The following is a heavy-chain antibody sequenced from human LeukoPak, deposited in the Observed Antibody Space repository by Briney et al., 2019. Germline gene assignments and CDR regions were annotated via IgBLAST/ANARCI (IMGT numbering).Heavy chain of an antibody. V-gene: IGHV4-34*01. D-gene: IGHD6-13*01. Sequence: TSETLSLTCAVYGGSFSGYYWSWIRQPPGKGLEWIGEINHSGSTNYNPSLKSRVTISVDTSKNQFSLKLSSVTAADTAVYYCASRKAAAGTGYYWGQGTLVTVSS. CDR1: GGSFSGYY. J-gene: IGHJ4*02. CDR3: ASRKAAAGTGYY. CDR2: INHSGST.